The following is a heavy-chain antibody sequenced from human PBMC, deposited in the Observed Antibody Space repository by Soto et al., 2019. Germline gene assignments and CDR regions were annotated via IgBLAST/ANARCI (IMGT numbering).Heavy chain of an antibody. D-gene: IGHD3-3*01. J-gene: IGHJ5*02. Sequence: EEQLLESGGGLVQPGGSRRLSCAASGFTFSGYAMSWVRQAPGKGLEWVSTINGGADRTYYAESVKGRFTIPRDNFKNALDLQMDSLRAEDTAIYYCARLQAIYGVLKNGIRFDPWGQGTLVTVSS. CDR2: INGGADRT. CDR3: ARLQAIYGVLKNGIRFDP. V-gene: IGHV3-23*01. CDR1: GFTFSGYA.